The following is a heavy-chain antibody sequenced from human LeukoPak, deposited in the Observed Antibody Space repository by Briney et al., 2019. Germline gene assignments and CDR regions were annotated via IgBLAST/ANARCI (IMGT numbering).Heavy chain of an antibody. CDR1: GGSISSGSYY. CDR2: IYTSGST. Sequence: SETLSLTCTVSGGSISSGSYYWSWIRQPAGKGLEWIGRIYTSGSTNYNPSLRSRVTISVDTSKSQFSLKLSSVTAADTAVYYCAREGIFCSSTSCYGNWFDPWGQGTLVTVSS. CDR3: AREGIFCSSTSCYGNWFDP. J-gene: IGHJ5*02. D-gene: IGHD2-2*01. V-gene: IGHV4-61*02.